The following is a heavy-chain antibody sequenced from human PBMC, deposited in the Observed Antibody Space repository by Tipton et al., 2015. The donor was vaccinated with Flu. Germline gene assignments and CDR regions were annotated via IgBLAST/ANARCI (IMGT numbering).Heavy chain of an antibody. CDR3: AKDYSSSWYGGYYYYYGMDV. J-gene: IGHJ6*02. D-gene: IGHD6-13*01. V-gene: IGHV3-21*01. CDR2: ISSSSSYI. Sequence: SLRLSCAASGFTFSSYSMNWVRQAPGKGLEWVSSISSSSSYIYYADSVKGRFTISRDNAKNSLYLQMNSLRAEDTAVYYCAKDYSSSWYGGYYYYYGMDVWGQGTTVTVSS. CDR1: GFTFSSYS.